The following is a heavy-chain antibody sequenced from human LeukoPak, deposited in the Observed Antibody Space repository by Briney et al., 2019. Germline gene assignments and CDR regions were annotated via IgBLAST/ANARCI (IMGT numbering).Heavy chain of an antibody. D-gene: IGHD2-2*02. CDR3: ARGGTPDCSSTSCYIGPYGMDV. V-gene: IGHV1-18*01. CDR1: GYTFTSYG. J-gene: IGHJ6*02. Sequence: ASVKVSCKASGYTFTSYGISWVRQAPGQGLEWMGWISAYNGNTNYAQKLQGRVTMTTDTSTSTAYMELRSLRSDDTAVYYCARGGTPDCSSTSCYIGPYGMDVWGQGTTVTVSS. CDR2: ISAYNGNT.